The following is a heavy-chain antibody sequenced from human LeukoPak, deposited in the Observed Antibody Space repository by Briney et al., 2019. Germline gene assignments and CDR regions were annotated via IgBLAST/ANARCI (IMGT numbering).Heavy chain of an antibody. CDR1: GGTFTSYA. J-gene: IGHJ4*02. Sequence: ASVKVSCKASGGTFTSYAISWVRQAPGQGLEWMGGIIPIFGTANYAQKFQGRVTITADESTSTAYMELSSLRSEDTAVYYCATSTYYYDSSGTNFDYWGQGTLVTVSS. V-gene: IGHV1-69*13. D-gene: IGHD3-22*01. CDR3: ATSTYYYDSSGTNFDY. CDR2: IIPIFGTA.